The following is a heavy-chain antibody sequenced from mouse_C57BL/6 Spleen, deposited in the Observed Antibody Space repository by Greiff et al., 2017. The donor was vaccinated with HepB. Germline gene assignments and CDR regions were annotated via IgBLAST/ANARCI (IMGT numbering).Heavy chain of an antibody. CDR2: ISYSGST. Sequence: EVQLQESGPGMVKPSQSLSLTCTVTGYSITSGYDWHWIRHFPGNKLEWMGYISYSGSTNYNPSLKSRISMTHDTSKNHFFLKLNSVTTEDTATYYCARTTNWGFAYWGQGTLVTVSA. D-gene: IGHD4-1*01. CDR1: GYSITSGYD. J-gene: IGHJ3*01. CDR3: ARTTNWGFAY. V-gene: IGHV3-1*01.